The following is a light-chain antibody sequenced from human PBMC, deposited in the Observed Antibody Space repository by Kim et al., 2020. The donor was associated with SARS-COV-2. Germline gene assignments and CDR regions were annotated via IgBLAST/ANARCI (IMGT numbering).Light chain of an antibody. CDR3: AAWDDSLNGVV. CDR1: GSNIGRNS. J-gene: IGLJ2*01. Sequence: GPRVTISCSGGGSNIGRNSVTWYQHLAVTALKLRMYGDKQRPSGVPDRFSGSKSGTSASLAISGLQSEDEADYYCAAWDDSLNGVVFGGGTQLTVL. CDR2: GDK. V-gene: IGLV1-44*01.